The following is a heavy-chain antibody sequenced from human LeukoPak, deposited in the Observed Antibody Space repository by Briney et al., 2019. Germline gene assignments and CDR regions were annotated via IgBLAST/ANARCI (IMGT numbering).Heavy chain of an antibody. Sequence: GGSLRLSCAASGFTFSSYGMNWVRQAPVRGLEWVSYISNSGTTINYADSVKGRFTISRDNAKKSLYLQMNTLRAEDTAVYYCARGGAARPDYWGQGTLVTVSS. J-gene: IGHJ4*02. CDR1: GFTFSSYG. CDR3: ARGGAARPDY. D-gene: IGHD6-6*01. V-gene: IGHV3-48*01. CDR2: ISNSGTTI.